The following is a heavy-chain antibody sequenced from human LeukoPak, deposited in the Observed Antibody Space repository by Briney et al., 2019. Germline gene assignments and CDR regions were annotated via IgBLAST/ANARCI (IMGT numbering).Heavy chain of an antibody. CDR1: SSSISNYY. Sequence: SETLSLTCTVSSSSISNYYWNWIRQPPGKGLEWIGYIYYSGGTNYNPSLKSRLTISVDTSKNQFSLKLTSVTAADTAVYYCAREPLGDYGGNSCFDYWGQGSLVTVSS. V-gene: IGHV4-59*01. CDR2: IYYSGGT. J-gene: IGHJ4*02. CDR3: AREPLGDYGGNSCFDY. D-gene: IGHD4-23*01.